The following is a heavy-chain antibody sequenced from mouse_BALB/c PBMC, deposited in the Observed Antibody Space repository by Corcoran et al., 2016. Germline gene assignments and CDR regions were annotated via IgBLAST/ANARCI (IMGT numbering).Heavy chain of an antibody. J-gene: IGHJ3*01. CDR2: INPYYGST. CDR1: GYSFTDYI. Sequence: EIQLQQTGPELVKPGASVKISCKASGYSFTDYIMLWVKQSHGKSLEWIGNINPYYGSTSYNLKFKGKATLTVDKSSSTAYMQLNSLTSEDSAVYYCGVSSGSGAWFAYWGQGTLVTVSA. CDR3: GVSSGSGAWFAY. D-gene: IGHD1-1*01. V-gene: IGHV1-39*01.